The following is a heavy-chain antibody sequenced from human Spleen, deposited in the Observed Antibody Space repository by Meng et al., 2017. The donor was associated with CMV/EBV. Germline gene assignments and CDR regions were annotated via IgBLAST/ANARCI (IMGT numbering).Heavy chain of an antibody. CDR1: GFTFSSYS. J-gene: IGHJ4*02. CDR2: IQYDGSHK. Sequence: GGSLRLSCAASGFTFSSYSMNWVRQAPGKGLEWVAFIQYDGSHKYYADSVKGRFTISRDNSKNTLYLQMNSLRPEDSAVHYCAKGANFYDSSGPFDYWGQGTVVTVSS. CDR3: AKGANFYDSSGPFDY. V-gene: IGHV3-30*02. D-gene: IGHD3-22*01.